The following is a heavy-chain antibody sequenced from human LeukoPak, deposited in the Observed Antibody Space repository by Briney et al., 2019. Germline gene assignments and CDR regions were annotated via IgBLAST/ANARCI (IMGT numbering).Heavy chain of an antibody. CDR2: TSGSGGST. V-gene: IGHV3-23*01. J-gene: IGHJ4*02. Sequence: PGTSLRLSCAASGFTFGNYAMTWVRQALGKGLNWVSTTSGSGGSTYYADSVKGRFTFSRDNSKNTLYLQMNSLRAEDTAVYYCAKGGNYDPSSWYDDWGQGTLVTVSS. D-gene: IGHD6-13*01. CDR3: AKGGNYDPSSWYDD. CDR1: GFTFGNYA.